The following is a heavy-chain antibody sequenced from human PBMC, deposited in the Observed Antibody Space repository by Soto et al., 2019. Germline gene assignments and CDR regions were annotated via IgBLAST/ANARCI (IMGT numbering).Heavy chain of an antibody. Sequence: GGSLRLSCAASGFTFSSYGMHWVRQAPGKGLEWVAVIWYDGSNKYYADSVKGRFTISRDNSKNTLYLQMNSLRAEDTAVYYCARDGGYDFWSGYYTLDYFDYWGQGTLVTVSS. V-gene: IGHV3-33*01. J-gene: IGHJ4*02. CDR3: ARDGGYDFWSGYYTLDYFDY. CDR2: IWYDGSNK. D-gene: IGHD3-3*01. CDR1: GFTFSSYG.